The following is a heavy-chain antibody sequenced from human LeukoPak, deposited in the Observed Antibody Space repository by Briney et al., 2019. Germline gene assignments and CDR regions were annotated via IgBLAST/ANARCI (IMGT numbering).Heavy chain of an antibody. D-gene: IGHD2-2*01. CDR2: IISGSSYI. V-gene: IGHV3-21*01. CDR1: GFIFSSYS. J-gene: IGHJ4*02. CDR3: AGAVVVPAAFDY. Sequence: GGSLRLSCAASGFIFSSYSMNWVRQAPGKGLEWVSAIISGSSYIYYADSVKGRFTISRDNTKNSLYLQMSSLRAEDNVGYCEAGAVVVPAAFDYWGQGTLVTVSS.